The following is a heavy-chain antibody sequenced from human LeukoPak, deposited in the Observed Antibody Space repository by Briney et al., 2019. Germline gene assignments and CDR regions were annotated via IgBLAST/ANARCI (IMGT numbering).Heavy chain of an antibody. CDR2: IIPIFGTA. CDR1: GGTFSSYA. D-gene: IGHD2-2*01. Sequence: GASVKVSCKASGGTFSSYAISWVRQAPGQGLEWMGGIIPIFGTANYAQKFQGRVTITTDESTGTAYMELSSLRSEDTAVYYCARGPDIVVVPAGNNWFDPWGQGTLVTVSS. J-gene: IGHJ5*02. CDR3: ARGPDIVVVPAGNNWFDP. V-gene: IGHV1-69*05.